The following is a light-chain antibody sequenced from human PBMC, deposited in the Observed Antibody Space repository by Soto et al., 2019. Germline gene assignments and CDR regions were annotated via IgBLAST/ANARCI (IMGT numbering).Light chain of an antibody. CDR2: DVS. Sequence: QSALTQPASVSGSPGQSIAISCTGVRTDVADGYDYVSWYQQHPGQAPQLIIYDVSNRPSGVSDRFSGSKSGNTASLTISGLQAEDEAEYYCISYTSSNPFYVFGTGTKLTVL. CDR3: ISYTSSNPFYV. J-gene: IGLJ1*01. V-gene: IGLV2-14*03. CDR1: RTDVADGYDY.